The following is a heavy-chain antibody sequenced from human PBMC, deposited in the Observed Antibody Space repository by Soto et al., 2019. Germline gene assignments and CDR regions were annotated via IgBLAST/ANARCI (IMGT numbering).Heavy chain of an antibody. J-gene: IGHJ4*02. CDR1: GGSISSSSYY. V-gene: IGHV4-39*01. Sequence: SETLSLTCTVSGGSISSSSYYWGWIRQPPGKGLEWIGSIYYSGSTYYNPSLKSRVTISVDTSKNQFSLKLSSVTAADTAVYYCARPKKLRWGYYFDYWGQGTLVTVSS. CDR2: IYYSGST. D-gene: IGHD3-16*01. CDR3: ARPKKLRWGYYFDY.